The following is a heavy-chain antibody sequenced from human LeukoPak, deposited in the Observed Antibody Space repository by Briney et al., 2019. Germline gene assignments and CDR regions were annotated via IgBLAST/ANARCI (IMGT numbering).Heavy chain of an antibody. J-gene: IGHJ4*02. Sequence: SVKVSCKASGGTFSNYAITWVRQAPGQGLEWMGGIIPIFGTANYAQRFQGRVTITADKSTSTAYMELSSLRSEDTAVYYCATDGGNSQRFDYWGQGTLVTVSS. V-gene: IGHV1-69*06. CDR1: GGTFSNYA. D-gene: IGHD4-23*01. CDR3: ATDGGNSQRFDY. CDR2: IIPIFGTA.